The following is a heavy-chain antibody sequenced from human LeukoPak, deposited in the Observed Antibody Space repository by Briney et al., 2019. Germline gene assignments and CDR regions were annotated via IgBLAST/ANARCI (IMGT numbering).Heavy chain of an antibody. D-gene: IGHD3-9*01. CDR3: ARAEKVEYYDILTGYHYYYYYMDV. Sequence: PGGSLRLSCAVSGFTFSSYWMSWVRKAPRKGLEWVANIKQYDSEKTYLDLVKGRLTSSTDNAKNSRYLQMNSLRAEDTAVYYCARAEKVEYYDILTGYHYYYYYMDVWGKGTTVTVSS. V-gene: IGHV3-7*01. CDR2: IKQYDSEK. J-gene: IGHJ6*03. CDR1: GFTFSSYW.